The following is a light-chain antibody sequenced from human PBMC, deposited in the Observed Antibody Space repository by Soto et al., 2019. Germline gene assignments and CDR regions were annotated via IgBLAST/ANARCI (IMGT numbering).Light chain of an antibody. J-gene: IGLJ2*01. V-gene: IGLV4-69*01. Sequence: QSVLTQSPSASASLGASVKLTCTLSSGHSSYAIAWHQQQPEKGPRFLMKLNSDGSHSKGDGISDRFSGSSSGAERYLTISSLQSEDEADYSCQTWGADSVIFGGGTKLTVL. CDR3: QTWGADSVI. CDR1: SGHSSYA. CDR2: LNSDGSH.